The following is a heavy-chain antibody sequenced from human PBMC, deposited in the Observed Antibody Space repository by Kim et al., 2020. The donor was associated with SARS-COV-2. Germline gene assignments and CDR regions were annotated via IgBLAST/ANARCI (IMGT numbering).Heavy chain of an antibody. D-gene: IGHD5-12*01. CDR3: ARDGVATRDYYYYYGMDV. CDR2: ISSSSSYI. Sequence: GGSLRLSCAASGFTFSSYSMNWVRQAPGKGLEWVSSISSSSSYIYYADSVKGRFTISRDNAKNSLYLQMNSLRAEDTAVYYCARDGVATRDYYYYYGMDVWGQGTTVTVSS. V-gene: IGHV3-21*01. CDR1: GFTFSSYS. J-gene: IGHJ6*02.